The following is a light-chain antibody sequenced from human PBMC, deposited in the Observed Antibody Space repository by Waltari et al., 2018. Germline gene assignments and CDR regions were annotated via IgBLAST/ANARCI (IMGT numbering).Light chain of an antibody. J-gene: IGLJ3*02. CDR3: QTGGHGTWV. CDR2: VYSDGSH. CDR1: RGHSTHV. V-gene: IGLV4-69*01. Sequence: QLVLTQSPSASASLGASVKLTCTLRRGHSTHVIAWLQKRPEKGPRYLMKVYSDGSHNKGDEIPVRFSGSSSGAERYLTISSLQSEDEADYYCQTGGHGTWVFGGGTKLTVL.